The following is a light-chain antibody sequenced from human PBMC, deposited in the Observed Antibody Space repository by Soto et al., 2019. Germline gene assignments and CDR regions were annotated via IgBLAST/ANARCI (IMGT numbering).Light chain of an antibody. Sequence: DIQMTQSPSTLSAFVGDRVTITCRASQSISSWLAWYQQKPGKAPKLLIYKASSLESGVPSRFSGSGSEIEFTLTISSLQPDDFATYYCQQYNSYSRTFGQGTKVEIK. CDR2: KAS. CDR1: QSISSW. CDR3: QQYNSYSRT. V-gene: IGKV1-5*03. J-gene: IGKJ1*01.